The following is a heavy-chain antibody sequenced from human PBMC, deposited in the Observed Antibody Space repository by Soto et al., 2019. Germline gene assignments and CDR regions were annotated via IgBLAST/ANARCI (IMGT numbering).Heavy chain of an antibody. V-gene: IGHV3-21*01. CDR2: ISSSSSYI. D-gene: IGHD3-10*01. Sequence: EVQLVESGGGLVKPGGSLRLSCAASGFTFSSYSMNWVRQAPGKGLEWVSSISSSSSYIYYADSVKGRFTISRDNAKNSLYLQMNSLRAEDTAVYYCARDLTYYYGSGSYYNGDDAFDIWGQGTMVTVSS. CDR3: ARDLTYYYGSGSYYNGDDAFDI. CDR1: GFTFSSYS. J-gene: IGHJ3*02.